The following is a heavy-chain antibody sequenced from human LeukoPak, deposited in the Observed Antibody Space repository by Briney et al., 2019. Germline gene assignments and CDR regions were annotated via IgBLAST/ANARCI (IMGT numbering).Heavy chain of an antibody. CDR2: ISHDGSNK. CDR1: GFTFSNYG. D-gene: IGHD3-10*01. CDR3: AKDRIVISFGDVSKH. J-gene: IGHJ1*01. V-gene: IGHV3-30*18. Sequence: PGRSLRLSCAASGFTFSNYGMHWVRQAPGKGLEWVAVISHDGSNKYYGDSVKGRFTISRDNSKNTLFLQMNSLRAEDTAVYYCAKDRIVISFGDVSKHWGQGTLVTVSS.